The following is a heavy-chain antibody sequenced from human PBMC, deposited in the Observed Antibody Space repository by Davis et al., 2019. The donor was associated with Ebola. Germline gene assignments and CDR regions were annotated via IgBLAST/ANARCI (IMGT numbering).Heavy chain of an antibody. CDR3: ARRAAVAYDHVWGISRHDAFDI. V-gene: IGHV5-51*01. Sequence: GESLKISCKGSGYTFTSYWIGWVRQLPGKGLEWMGIIYPGDSATRYSPSFQGQVTISADKSIATAYLQWSSLKASDTAMYYCARRAAVAYDHVWGISRHDAFDIWGQGTMVTVSS. CDR1: GYTFTSYW. D-gene: IGHD3-16*01. CDR2: IYPGDSAT. J-gene: IGHJ3*02.